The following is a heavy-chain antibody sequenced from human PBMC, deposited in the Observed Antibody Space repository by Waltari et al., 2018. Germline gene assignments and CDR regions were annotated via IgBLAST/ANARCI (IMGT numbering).Heavy chain of an antibody. Sequence: EVQLVESGGGLVQPGGSLRLSCAASGFTFSSYWMRWVRRAPGKGLEWVANIKQDGSEKYYVDSVKGRFTISRDNAKNSLYLQMNSLRAEDTAVYYCARAPGYSSGWYEYWGQGTLVTVSS. CDR3: ARAPGYSSGWYEY. J-gene: IGHJ4*02. CDR2: IKQDGSEK. CDR1: GFTFSSYW. V-gene: IGHV3-7*01. D-gene: IGHD6-19*01.